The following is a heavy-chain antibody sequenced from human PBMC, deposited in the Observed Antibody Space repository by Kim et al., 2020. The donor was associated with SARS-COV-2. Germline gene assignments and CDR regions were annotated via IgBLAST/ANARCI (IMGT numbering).Heavy chain of an antibody. CDR2: WYN. Sequence: WYNDYAVSVKSRITITSDTSKNQFSLQLNSVTPEDTAMYYCARDPGAFDIWGQGTMVTVSS. V-gene: IGHV6-1*01. CDR3: ARDPGAFDI. J-gene: IGHJ3*02.